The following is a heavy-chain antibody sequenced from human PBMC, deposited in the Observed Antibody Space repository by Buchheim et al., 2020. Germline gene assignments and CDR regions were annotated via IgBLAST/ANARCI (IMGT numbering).Heavy chain of an antibody. J-gene: IGHJ4*02. CDR3: AKDRKLFFGGSYYGY. Sequence: QVQLVESGGGVVQPGRSLRLSCAASGFTFSSYGMHWVRQAPGKGLEWVAVISYDGSNKYYADSVKGRFTISRDNSKNTLYLQMNSLRAEDTAVYYCAKDRKLFFGGSYYGYWGQGTL. D-gene: IGHD1-26*01. V-gene: IGHV3-30*18. CDR1: GFTFSSYG. CDR2: ISYDGSNK.